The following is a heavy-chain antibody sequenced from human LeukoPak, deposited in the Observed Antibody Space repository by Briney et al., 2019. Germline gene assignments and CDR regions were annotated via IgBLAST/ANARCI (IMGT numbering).Heavy chain of an antibody. D-gene: IGHD5-18*01. CDR2: INQDGDEK. CDR1: GFTFSSYG. V-gene: IGHV3-7*01. CDR3: ARAGEYSYGYYFDY. Sequence: GGTLRLSCAASGFTFSSYGMSWVRQAPGKGLEWVANINQDGDEKYYVDSVRGRLSISRDNGKNSLYLQMNSLRAEDTAVYYCARAGEYSYGYYFDYWGQGTLVTVSS. J-gene: IGHJ4*02.